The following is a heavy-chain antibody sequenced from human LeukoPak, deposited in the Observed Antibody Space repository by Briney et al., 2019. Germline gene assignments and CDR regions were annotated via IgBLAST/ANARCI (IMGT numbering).Heavy chain of an antibody. CDR2: ISSRSNFI. D-gene: IGHD2-21*01. CDR3: VRVRTVIRDAFDI. CDR1: GFTLSSYT. V-gene: IGHV3-21*01. J-gene: IGHJ3*02. Sequence: PGGSLRLSCAASGFTLSSYTMAWVRQAPGKGLEWVSSISSRSNFIYYADSLRGRFTASRDNAKNSLSLQVKSLRDEDTAVYYCVRVRTVIRDAFDIWGQGTVVTVSS.